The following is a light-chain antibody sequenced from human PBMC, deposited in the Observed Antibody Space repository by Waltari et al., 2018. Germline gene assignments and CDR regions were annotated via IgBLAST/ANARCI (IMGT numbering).Light chain of an antibody. Sequence: DIVMTQSPDSLAVSLGERATINCKSSQSVLYSSNNKNYLAWYQQKPGQAPKLLIYGASTRESGVPARFSGSGSGTDFTLTISSLQPEDFATYYCQQANSFPWTFGQGTKVEIK. CDR2: GAS. CDR1: QSVLYSSNNKNY. CDR3: QQANSFPWT. J-gene: IGKJ1*01. V-gene: IGKV4-1*01.